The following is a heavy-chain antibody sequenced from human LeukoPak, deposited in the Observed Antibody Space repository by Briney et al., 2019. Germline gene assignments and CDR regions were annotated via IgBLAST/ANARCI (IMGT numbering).Heavy chain of an antibody. V-gene: IGHV4-61*08. CDR3: ARLCSGVKTFDY. D-gene: IGHD3-10*01. CDR1: GGSISSGGYY. J-gene: IGHJ4*02. Sequence: SQTLSLTCTVSGGSISSGGYYWSWIRQPPGKGLEWIGYIYYSGSTNYNPSLMSRVTISVNTSKNQFSLKLSSVTAADPAVYYCARLCSGVKTFDYWGQGTLVTVSS. CDR2: IYYSGST.